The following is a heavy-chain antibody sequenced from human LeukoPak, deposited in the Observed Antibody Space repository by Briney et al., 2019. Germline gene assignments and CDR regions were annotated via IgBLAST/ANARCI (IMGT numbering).Heavy chain of an antibody. J-gene: IGHJ4*02. Sequence: GWSLSLSCAVSGFTFDDFAMHWVRQAPGKGLEWVSLISGDGNTTYYEDSVKGRFTISRDNRKNSLFLQMNSLKTEDTALYFCARGMPWGELSLYRPPEDWGQGTLVTVSS. D-gene: IGHD3-16*02. CDR3: ARGMPWGELSLYRPPED. CDR2: ISGDGNTT. CDR1: GFTFDDFA. V-gene: IGHV3-43*02.